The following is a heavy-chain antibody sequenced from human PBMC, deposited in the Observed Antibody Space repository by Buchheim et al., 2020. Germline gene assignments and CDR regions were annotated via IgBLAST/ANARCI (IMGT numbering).Heavy chain of an antibody. CDR3: AREQYGAYADFDY. Sequence: EVQLVESGGGLVQPGGSLRLSCAASGFTFNNDWMSWVRQAPGKGLEWVANIKRDGRESHYVDSVKGRFTISRDSAKKSLFLQMNSLRAEDTAVYYCAREQYGAYADFDYWGQGTL. D-gene: IGHD4-17*01. CDR1: GFTFNNDW. V-gene: IGHV3-7*01. CDR2: IKRDGRES. J-gene: IGHJ4*02.